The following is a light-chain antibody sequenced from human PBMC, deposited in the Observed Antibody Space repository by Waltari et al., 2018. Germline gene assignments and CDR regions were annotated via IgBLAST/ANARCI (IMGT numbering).Light chain of an antibody. CDR1: QSVSNY. V-gene: IGKV3-11*01. Sequence: DIVLTQSPATLSLSPGERATLSCWASQSVSNYLAWYQQKPVQAPRLLIYDTSNRATGIPARFSGSGFGTDFTLTITSLEPEDFAVYYCQQRRTWPLTFGGGTKVEIK. CDR3: QQRRTWPLT. J-gene: IGKJ4*01. CDR2: DTS.